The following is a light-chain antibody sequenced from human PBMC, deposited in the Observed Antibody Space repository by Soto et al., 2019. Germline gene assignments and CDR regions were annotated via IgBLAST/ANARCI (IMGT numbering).Light chain of an antibody. V-gene: IGKV1-13*02. CDR3: QQFNSYPLT. CDR1: QGISSA. Sequence: AIPLTQSPSSLSASVGDRVTITCRASQGISSALAWYQQKPGKAPKLLIYDASSLESGVPSRFSGSGSGTEFTLTISSLQPEDFATYYCQQFNSYPLTFGARTKVEIK. CDR2: DAS. J-gene: IGKJ4*01.